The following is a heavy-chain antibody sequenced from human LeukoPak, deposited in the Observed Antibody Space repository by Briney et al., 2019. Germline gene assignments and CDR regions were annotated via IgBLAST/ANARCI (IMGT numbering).Heavy chain of an antibody. V-gene: IGHV1-46*01. J-gene: IGHJ4*02. CDR3: ARMRHGAFDY. CDR1: GYTFTSYY. D-gene: IGHD3-10*01. CDR2: INPSGGST. Sequence: ASVKVSCKASGYTFTSYYMHWVRQAPGQGLEWMGIINPSGGSTSYAQKFQGRVTITRNTSISTAYMELSSLRSEDTAVYYCARMRHGAFDYWGQGTLVTVSS.